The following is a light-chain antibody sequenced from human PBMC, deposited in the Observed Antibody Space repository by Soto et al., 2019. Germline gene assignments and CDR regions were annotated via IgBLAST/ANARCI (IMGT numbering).Light chain of an antibody. CDR2: DTY. Sequence: EIVLTQSPATLSLSPGEGATLSCRASQSVSSYLAWYQQKPDQAPRLLIYDTYNRATGIPARFSGSGSGADFALTISSLEPEDFAVYYCQQRSDWPPTWTFXQGTKVEIK. CDR3: QQRSDWPPTWT. J-gene: IGKJ1*01. V-gene: IGKV3-11*01. CDR1: QSVSSY.